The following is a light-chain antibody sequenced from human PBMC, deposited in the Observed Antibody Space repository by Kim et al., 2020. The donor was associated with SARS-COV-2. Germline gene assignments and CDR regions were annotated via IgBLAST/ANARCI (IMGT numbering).Light chain of an antibody. Sequence: SYELTQPPSVSVSPGQTARITCSGDALPKQYAYWYQHEPGQAPLQVIYKDTERPSGIPERFSGSSSGTTVTLTITAAQTEDEADYYCQSADITGTFYVFGTGTKVTVL. CDR1: ALPKQY. V-gene: IGLV3-25*03. CDR2: KDT. CDR3: QSADITGTFYV. J-gene: IGLJ1*01.